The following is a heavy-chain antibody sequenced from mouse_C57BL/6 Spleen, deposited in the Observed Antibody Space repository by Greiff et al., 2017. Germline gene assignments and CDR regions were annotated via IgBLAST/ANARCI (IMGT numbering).Heavy chain of an antibody. CDR2: INPNYGTT. CDR3: AREGNYDYDDAY. CDR1: GYSFTDYN. Sequence: EVKLMESGPELVKPGASVKISCKASGYSFTDYNMNWVKQSNGKSLEWIGVINPNYGTTSYNQKFKGKATLTVDQSSSTAYMQLNSLTSEDSAVYYCAREGNYDYDDAYWGQGTLVTVSA. D-gene: IGHD2-4*01. J-gene: IGHJ3*01. V-gene: IGHV1-39*01.